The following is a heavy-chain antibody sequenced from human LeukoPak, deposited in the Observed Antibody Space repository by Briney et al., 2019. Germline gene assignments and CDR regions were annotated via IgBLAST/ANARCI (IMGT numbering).Heavy chain of an antibody. Sequence: PGGSLRLSCAASGFTFSTYAMSWVRQAPGKGLEWVSGISGSGGSTYYADSVKGRFTISRDNSKNTLFLQMNSLSAEDTAVYYCVKGFSTHYEYWGQGTLVTVSS. CDR1: GFTFSTYA. CDR3: VKGFSTHYEY. CDR2: ISGSGGST. D-gene: IGHD5/OR15-5a*01. V-gene: IGHV3-23*01. J-gene: IGHJ4*02.